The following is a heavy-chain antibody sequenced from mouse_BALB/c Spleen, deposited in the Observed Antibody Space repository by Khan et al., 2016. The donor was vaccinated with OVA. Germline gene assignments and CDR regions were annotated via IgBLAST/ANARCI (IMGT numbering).Heavy chain of an antibody. CDR1: GYSFTSFW. D-gene: IGHD1-2*01. CDR2: IFPGNSDT. Sequence: EVQLQESGTVLARPGASVKMSCKASGYSFTSFWMHWVKQRPGQGLEWIGGIFPGNSDTSYNQKFKGKAKLTAVTSASTAYMELSSLTNEDAAVYYCTRGGYGSFAYWGQGTLVTVSA. J-gene: IGHJ3*01. CDR3: TRGGYGSFAY. V-gene: IGHV1-5*01.